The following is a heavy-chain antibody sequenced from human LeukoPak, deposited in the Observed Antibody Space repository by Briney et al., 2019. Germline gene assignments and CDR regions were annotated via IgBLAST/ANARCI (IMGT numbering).Heavy chain of an antibody. CDR3: GKVIHESGSYFHRPSFDF. V-gene: IGHV3-30*18. Sequence: GGSLRLSCAASGFTFSSYGMHWVRQAPGKGLEWVAVISYDGRNKYYADSVEGRFTVSRDNSENTLYLQMNSLRAEDTAVYYCGKVIHESGSYFHRPSFDFWGQGTLVAVSS. J-gene: IGHJ4*02. D-gene: IGHD3-10*01. CDR1: GFTFSSYG. CDR2: ISYDGRNK.